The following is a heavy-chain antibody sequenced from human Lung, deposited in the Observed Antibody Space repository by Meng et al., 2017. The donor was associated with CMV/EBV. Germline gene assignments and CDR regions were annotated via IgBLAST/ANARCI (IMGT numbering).Heavy chain of an antibody. D-gene: IGHD1-26*01. CDR2: ISWDGGST. CDR1: GFTFDDYT. V-gene: IGHV3-43*01. Sequence: GESXKISCAASGFTFDDYTMHWVRQAPGKGLEWVSLISWDGGSTYYADSVKGRFTISRDNSKNSLYLQMNSLRTEDTALYYCAKDRYSGSYSSPGYFDYWXPGKXVH. J-gene: IGHJ4*02. CDR3: AKDRYSGSYSSPGYFDY.